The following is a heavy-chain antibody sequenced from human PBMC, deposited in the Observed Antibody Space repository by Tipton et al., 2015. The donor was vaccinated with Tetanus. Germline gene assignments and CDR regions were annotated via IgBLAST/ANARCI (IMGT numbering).Heavy chain of an antibody. CDR1: GGSISSGGYF. D-gene: IGHD3-9*01. J-gene: IGHJ4*02. CDR3: ARHSSLKALNY. CDR2: IYYSGDT. Sequence: TLSLTCSVSGGSISSGGYFWNWICQHPGKGPEWIGYIYYSGDTFYNPSLKSRVTISVDTSKNQFSLELSSVTAADTAVYYCARHSSLKALNYWGQGTLVTASS. V-gene: IGHV4-31*03.